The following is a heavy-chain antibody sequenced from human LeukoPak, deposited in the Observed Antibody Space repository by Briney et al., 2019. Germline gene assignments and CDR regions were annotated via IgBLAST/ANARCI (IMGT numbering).Heavy chain of an antibody. CDR2: INGSGGST. D-gene: IGHD3-9*01. V-gene: IGHV3-23*01. CDR1: GFTFSSYA. CDR3: AKDRGLRYFDWLSPDAFDI. J-gene: IGHJ3*02. Sequence: GGSLRRSCAASGFTFSSYAMSWVRQAPGKGLEWVSAINGSGGSTYYEDSVKGRFTISRDNSKNTLYLQMNSLRAEDTAVYYCAKDRGLRYFDWLSPDAFDIWGQGTMVTVSS.